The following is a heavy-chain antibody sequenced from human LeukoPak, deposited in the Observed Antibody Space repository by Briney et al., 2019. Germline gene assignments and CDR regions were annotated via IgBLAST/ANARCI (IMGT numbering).Heavy chain of an antibody. V-gene: IGHV3-48*04. J-gene: IGHJ3*02. D-gene: IGHD3-22*01. Sequence: GGSLRLSCAASGFIFSTYSMNWVRQAPGKGLEWVSYISSSSTIYYADSVKGRFTISRDNAKNSLYLQMNSLRAEDTAVYYCARDLVVVDAFDIWGQGTMVTVSS. CDR3: ARDLVVVDAFDI. CDR2: ISSSSTI. CDR1: GFIFSTYS.